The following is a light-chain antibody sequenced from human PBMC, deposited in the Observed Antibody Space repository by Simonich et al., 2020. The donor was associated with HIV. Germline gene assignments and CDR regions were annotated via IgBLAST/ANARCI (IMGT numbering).Light chain of an antibody. J-gene: IGKJ3*01. V-gene: IGKV3-15*01. Sequence: IVMTQSPATLSVSPGERATLSCRASQSVSSNLAWYQQKPGQAPRLLIYGASTRATGIPARFSGSGSGTEFTLTISSMQSEDSAIYYCQQANSFPFTFGPGTKVEIK. CDR2: GAS. CDR3: QQANSFPFT. CDR1: QSVSSN.